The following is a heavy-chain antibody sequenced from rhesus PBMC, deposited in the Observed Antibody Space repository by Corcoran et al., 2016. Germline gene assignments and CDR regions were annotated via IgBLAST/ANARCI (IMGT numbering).Heavy chain of an antibody. Sequence: VEQLVESGGALLQHGASLRLSCAACEFTLSSYDMHWVRQAPGKGLEWVSAISIGGARYYLDSVKGRLTISRDNAKNSLYLQMNSLRAEDTAVYYCARGRGNDYGLDSWGQGVVVTVSS. CDR3: ARGRGNDYGLDS. CDR1: EFTLSSYD. V-gene: IGHV3-132*02. D-gene: IGHD4-17*01. J-gene: IGHJ6*01. CDR2: ISIGGAR.